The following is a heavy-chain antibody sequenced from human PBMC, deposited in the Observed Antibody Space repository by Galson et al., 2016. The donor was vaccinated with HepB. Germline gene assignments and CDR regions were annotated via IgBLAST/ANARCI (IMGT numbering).Heavy chain of an antibody. V-gene: IGHV3-48*04. CDR3: AIAEAGTDDYYGMDV. CDR2: LSRSSHSI. CDR1: GVTLSIYD. J-gene: IGHJ6*02. D-gene: IGHD6-13*01. Sequence: SLRLSCAAAGVTLSIYDMYWVRQAPGKGLEWVAYLSRSSHSIYHADSVKGRFTISRDNAKNSLYLQMNSLRPEDTGVYFCAIAEAGTDDYYGMDVWGQGTAVTVS.